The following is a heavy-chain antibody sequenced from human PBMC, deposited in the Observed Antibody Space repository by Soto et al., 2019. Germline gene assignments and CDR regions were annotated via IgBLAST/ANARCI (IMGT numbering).Heavy chain of an antibody. V-gene: IGHV3-7*02. CDR2: INPEGSEK. CDR3: AGRGNNVCY. CDR1: GFSLSAFW. J-gene: IGHJ4*02. Sequence: EVQLVQSGGGLVQPGGSPRLSCEASGFSLSAFWMNWVRQSPRKGLEWVSNINPEGSEKVYVDSVKGRFTVSRDNTQNSVYLQMDSLRAEDTAVYYCAGRGNNVCYWGQGSLVTVSS. D-gene: IGHD2-15*01.